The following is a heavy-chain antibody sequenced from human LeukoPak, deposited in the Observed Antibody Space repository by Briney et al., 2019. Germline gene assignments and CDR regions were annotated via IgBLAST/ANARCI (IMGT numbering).Heavy chain of an antibody. CDR3: ARGLWGLYYYYYMDV. CDR1: GFTFSSYA. CDR2: INSDGSST. Sequence: GGSLRLSCAASGFTFSSYAMHWVRQAPGKGLAWVSRINSDGSSTSYADSVKGRFTISRDNAKNTLYLQMNSLRAEDTAVYYCARGLWGLYYYYYMDVWGKGTTVTVSS. D-gene: IGHD1-26*01. J-gene: IGHJ6*03. V-gene: IGHV3-74*01.